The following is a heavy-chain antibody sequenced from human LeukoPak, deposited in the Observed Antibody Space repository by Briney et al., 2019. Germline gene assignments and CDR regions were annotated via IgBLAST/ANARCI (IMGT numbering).Heavy chain of an antibody. V-gene: IGHV3-9*01. CDR1: GFTFYGYA. J-gene: IGHJ4*02. CDR3: AKVRRDTAMVFDY. CDR2: ISWNSGSI. Sequence: GGSLRLSCAASGFTFYGYAMHWVLRAPGKGLECVSGISWNSGSIGYADSVKGRFTISRDNAKNSLYLQMNSLRAEDTALYYCAKVRRDTAMVFDYWGQGTLVTVSS. D-gene: IGHD5-18*01.